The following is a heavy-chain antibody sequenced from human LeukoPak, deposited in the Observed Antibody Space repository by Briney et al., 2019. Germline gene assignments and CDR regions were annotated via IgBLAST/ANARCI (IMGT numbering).Heavy chain of an antibody. D-gene: IGHD1-26*01. CDR1: VGSMSSYF. Sequence: SETLSLTCTVSVGSMSSYFWSWIRQPPGKGLEWIGYIYYSGSTNYNPSLKSRVTILVDTSKNQFSLKVSSVTAADTAVYYCARGQYSGSCFDNWGQGSLVTVSS. CDR3: ARGQYSGSCFDN. CDR2: IYYSGST. V-gene: IGHV4-59*01. J-gene: IGHJ4*02.